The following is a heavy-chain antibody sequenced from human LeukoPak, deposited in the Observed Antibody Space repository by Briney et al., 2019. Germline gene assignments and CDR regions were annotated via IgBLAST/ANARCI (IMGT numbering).Heavy chain of an antibody. J-gene: IGHJ4*02. CDR1: GYSLSSGYY. Sequence: SETLSLTCAVSGYSLSSGYYWGWIRQPPGKGLEWIGSIYQSGSTYYNPSLKSRVTISVDTSKNQFSLKLSSVTAADTAVYYCARRVFPNYFDFWGQGTLVTVSS. CDR2: IYQSGST. CDR3: ARRVFPNYFDF. V-gene: IGHV4-38-2*01. D-gene: IGHD2-8*01.